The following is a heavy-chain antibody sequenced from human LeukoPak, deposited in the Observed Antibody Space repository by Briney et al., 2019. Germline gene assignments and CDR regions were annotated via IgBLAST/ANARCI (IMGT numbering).Heavy chain of an antibody. Sequence: ASVKVSCKASGYTFTSYDINWVRQATGQGLEWMGWMNPNSGNTGYAQKFQGRVTMTRNTSISTAYMELSSLRSEDTAMYYCARGLTMVRGVIPPGYWGQGTLVTVSS. J-gene: IGHJ4*02. CDR2: MNPNSGNT. D-gene: IGHD3-10*01. CDR3: ARGLTMVRGVIPPGY. V-gene: IGHV1-8*01. CDR1: GYTFTSYD.